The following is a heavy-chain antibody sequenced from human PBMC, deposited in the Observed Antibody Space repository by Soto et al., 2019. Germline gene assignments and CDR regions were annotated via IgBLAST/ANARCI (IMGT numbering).Heavy chain of an antibody. CDR1: GGSISSYY. CDR3: ARTSIATIKDYYFDY. D-gene: IGHD5-12*01. V-gene: IGHV4-59*08. J-gene: IGHJ4*02. Sequence: SETLSLTCTVSGGSISSYYWSWIRQPPGKGLEWIGYIYYSGSTNYNPSLKSRVTISVDTSKNQFSLKLSSVTAADTAVYYCARTSIATIKDYYFDYWGQGTLVTVSS. CDR2: IYYSGST.